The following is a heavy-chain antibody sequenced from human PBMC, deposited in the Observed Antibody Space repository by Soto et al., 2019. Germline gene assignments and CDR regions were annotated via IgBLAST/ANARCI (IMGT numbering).Heavy chain of an antibody. CDR1: GGSVSSSSYY. CDR3: AGQYYYGWGRHIDL. Sequence: QLQPQESGPGLVKPSETLSLTCTVSGGSVSSSSYYWDWIRQPPGQGLEWLGNIFSGGNTYYNPSLMSRVTITVDTFSNQFSLKMGAVTAADTAIYYWAGQYYYGWGRHIDLWGQGTLITVSS. CDR2: IFSGGNT. J-gene: IGHJ5*02. V-gene: IGHV4-39*01. D-gene: IGHD3-10*01.